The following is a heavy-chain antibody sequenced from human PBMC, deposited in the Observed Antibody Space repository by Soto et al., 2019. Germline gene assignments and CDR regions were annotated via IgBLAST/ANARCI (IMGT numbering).Heavy chain of an antibody. J-gene: IGHJ6*03. CDR2: INPNSGGT. CDR1: GYTFTSYD. CDR3: ARAKGYCSSTSCYPGGYADYYYYYYMDV. D-gene: IGHD2-2*01. V-gene: IGHV1-2*04. Sequence: ASVKVSCKASGYTFTSYDINWVRQATGQGLEWMGWINPNSGGTNYAQKFQGWVTMTRDTSISTAYMELSRLRSDDTAVYYCARAKGYCSSTSCYPGGYADYYYYYYMDVWGKGTTVTVSS.